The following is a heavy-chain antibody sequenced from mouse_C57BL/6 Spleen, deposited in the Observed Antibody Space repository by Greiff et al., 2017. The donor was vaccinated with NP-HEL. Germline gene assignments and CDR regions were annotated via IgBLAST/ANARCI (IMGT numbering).Heavy chain of an antibody. J-gene: IGHJ2*01. CDR3: ARDPPDYYGSSYEDFDY. CDR1: GYTFTSYW. Sequence: VQLQQPGAELVKPGASVKLSCKASGYTFTSYWMHWVKQRPGQGLEWIGMIHPNSGSTNYNEKFKSKATLTVDKSSSTAYMQLSSLTSEDSAVYYCARDPPDYYGSSYEDFDYWGQGTTLTVSS. D-gene: IGHD1-1*01. V-gene: IGHV1-64*01. CDR2: IHPNSGST.